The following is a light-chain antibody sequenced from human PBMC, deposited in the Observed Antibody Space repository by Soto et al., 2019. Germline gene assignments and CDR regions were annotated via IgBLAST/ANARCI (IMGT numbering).Light chain of an antibody. CDR3: QQSDSTPYT. V-gene: IGKV1-39*01. CDR1: QTISTY. Sequence: DIPMTQSPSSLSASVGDRVTITCRASQTISTYLNWHQQKPGKAPRLLIYDASSLLSGVPSRFSGSGSGTDFTLTIASLQPEDFSTYYCQQSDSTPYTFGQGTKVEI. J-gene: IGKJ2*01. CDR2: DAS.